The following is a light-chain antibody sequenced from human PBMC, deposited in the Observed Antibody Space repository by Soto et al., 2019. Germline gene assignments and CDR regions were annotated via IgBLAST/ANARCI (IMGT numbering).Light chain of an antibody. CDR2: YAS. J-gene: IGKJ4*01. CDR3: QHYYNTPPT. Sequence: EIVLTQSPATLSLSPGERATLSCRASQSVSNYLDWYQQKPGQAPRLLIYYASNRATGIPARFSGSGSGTDFTLTITSLQAEDVAVYYCQHYYNTPPTFGGGTKVEIK. V-gene: IGKV3-11*01. CDR1: QSVSNY.